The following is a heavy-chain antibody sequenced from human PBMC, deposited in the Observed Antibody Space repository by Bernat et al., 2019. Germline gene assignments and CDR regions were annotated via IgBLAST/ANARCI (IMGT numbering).Heavy chain of an antibody. CDR1: GIIVNSNY. V-gene: IGHV3-53*01. Sequence: EVQMVESGGGLIQPGGSLRLSCAASGIIVNSNYMSWVRQAPGKGLEWVSVIYNGGSTYYADSVKGRFTISRDNSENTLYLQMNSLRVEDTAVYYCAKTHERSWYGLFDFWGQGTMVTVSS. J-gene: IGHJ3*01. D-gene: IGHD6-13*01. CDR3: AKTHERSWYGLFDF. CDR2: IYNGGST.